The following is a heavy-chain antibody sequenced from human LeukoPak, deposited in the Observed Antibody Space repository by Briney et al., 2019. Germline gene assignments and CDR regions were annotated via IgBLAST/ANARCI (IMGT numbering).Heavy chain of an antibody. CDR1: GGSISSYY. CDR2: IYTSGST. Sequence: PSETLSLTCTVSGGSISSYYWSWIRQPAGKGLEWIGRIYTSGSTNYNPSLKSRVTMSVDTSKNQFSLKLSSVTAADTAVYYCARATRHHTDYYDSSGYYQPRYYYYMDVWGKETTVTVSS. J-gene: IGHJ6*03. CDR3: ARATRHHTDYYDSSGYYQPRYYYYMDV. D-gene: IGHD3-22*01. V-gene: IGHV4-4*07.